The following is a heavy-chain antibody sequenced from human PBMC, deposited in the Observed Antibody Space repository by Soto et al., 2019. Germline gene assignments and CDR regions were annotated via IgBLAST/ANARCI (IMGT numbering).Heavy chain of an antibody. CDR2: IIPILGIA. CDR1: GGTFSSYT. J-gene: IGHJ4*02. D-gene: IGHD2-8*01. Sequence: QVQLVQSGAEVKKPGSSVKVSCKASGGTFSSYTISWVRQAPGQGLEWMGRIIPILGIANYAQTFQGRVKITADNYGSSACMAVSRLGYEATVVYSWARIEAGGGISNGYWGQGTLVTVSS. CDR3: ARIEAGGGISNGY. V-gene: IGHV1-69*02.